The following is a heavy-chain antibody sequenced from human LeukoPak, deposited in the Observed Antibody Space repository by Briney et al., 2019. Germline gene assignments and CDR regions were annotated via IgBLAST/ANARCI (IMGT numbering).Heavy chain of an antibody. CDR3: AKDLTGYYLTGGFDY. V-gene: IGHV3-23*01. D-gene: IGHD3-9*01. CDR1: GFTFSSYA. CDR2: ISGSGGST. J-gene: IGHJ4*02. Sequence: GGSLRLSCAASGFTFSSYAMSWVRQAPGRGLEWVSAISGSGGSTYYADSVKGRFTISRDNAKNSLYLQMNSLRAEDTALYYCAKDLTGYYLTGGFDYWGQGTLVTVSS.